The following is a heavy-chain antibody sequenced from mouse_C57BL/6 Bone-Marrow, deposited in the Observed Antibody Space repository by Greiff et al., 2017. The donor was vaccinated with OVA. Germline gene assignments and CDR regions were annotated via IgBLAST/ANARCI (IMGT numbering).Heavy chain of an antibody. CDR2: INPSSGYT. Sequence: QVHVKQSGAELAKPGASVKLSCKASGYTFTSYWMHWVKQRPGQGLEWIGYINPSSGYTKYNQKFKDKATLTADKSSSTAYMQLSSLTYEDSAVYYCAKPSHTVEEAWFAYWGQGTLVTVSA. V-gene: IGHV1-7*01. CDR1: GYTFTSYW. CDR3: AKPSHTVEEAWFAY. D-gene: IGHD1-1*01. J-gene: IGHJ3*01.